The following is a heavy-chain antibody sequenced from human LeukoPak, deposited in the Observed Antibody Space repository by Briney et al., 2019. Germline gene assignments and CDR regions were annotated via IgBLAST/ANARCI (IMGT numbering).Heavy chain of an antibody. CDR1: GGSISSGSYY. CDR3: AGASGQNYYYYMDV. Sequence: PSETLSLTCTVSGGSISSGSYYWSWIRQPAGKGLEWIGRIYSTGSTDYNPSLKSRVTISVHTSKNQFSLKLSSVTAADTAVYYCAGASGQNYYYYMDVWGKGTTVTISS. D-gene: IGHD3-10*01. V-gene: IGHV4-61*02. J-gene: IGHJ6*03. CDR2: IYSTGST.